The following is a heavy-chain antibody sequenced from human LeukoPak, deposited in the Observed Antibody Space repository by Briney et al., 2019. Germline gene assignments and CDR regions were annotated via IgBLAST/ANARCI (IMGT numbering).Heavy chain of an antibody. D-gene: IGHD6-19*01. CDR3: ARHGWHYYGMDV. V-gene: IGHV4-34*01. Sequence: SETLSLTCAVYGGSFSGYYWSWIRQPPGKGLEWIGEINHSGSTNYNPSLKSRVTISVDTSKNQFSLKLSSVTAADTAVYYCARHGWHYYGMDVWGQGTTVTVSS. CDR1: GGSFSGYY. J-gene: IGHJ6*02. CDR2: INHSGST.